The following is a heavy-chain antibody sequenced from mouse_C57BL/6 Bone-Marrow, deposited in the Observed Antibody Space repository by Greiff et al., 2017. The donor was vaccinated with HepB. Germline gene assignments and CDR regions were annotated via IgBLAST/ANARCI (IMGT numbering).Heavy chain of an antibody. CDR1: GYTFTSYW. Sequence: QVQLQQPGAELVRPGTSVKLSCKASGYTFTSYWMHWVKQRPGQGLEWIGVIDPSDSYTNYNQKFKGKATLTVDTSSSTAYMQLSSLTSEDSAVYYCARRGENAMEYWGQGTSVTVSS. V-gene: IGHV1-59*01. CDR3: ARRGENAMEY. CDR2: IDPSDSYT. J-gene: IGHJ4*01.